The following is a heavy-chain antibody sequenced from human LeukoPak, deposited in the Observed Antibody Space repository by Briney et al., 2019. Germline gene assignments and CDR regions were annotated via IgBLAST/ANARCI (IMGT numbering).Heavy chain of an antibody. CDR1: GYSISSGYY. V-gene: IGHV4-38-2*02. D-gene: IGHD3-9*01. Sequence: SSETLSLTCTVSGYSISSGYYWGWIRQPPGKGLEWIGSIYHSGSTYYNPSLKSRVTISVDTSKNQFSLKLSSVTAADTAVYYCARGFHNRVTGYLFAFEYWGQGTLVTVSS. J-gene: IGHJ4*02. CDR3: ARGFHNRVTGYLFAFEY. CDR2: IYHSGST.